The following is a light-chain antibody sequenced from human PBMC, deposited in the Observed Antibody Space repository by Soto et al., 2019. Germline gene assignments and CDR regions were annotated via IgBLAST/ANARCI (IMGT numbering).Light chain of an antibody. Sequence: QSALTQPASVSGSPGQSITISCTGTSSDVGSYNLVSWYQQHAGKAPKLMIYEGSKRPSGVSNRFSGSKSGNTASLTITGLQAEDEADYYCCSYASSSTFYVFGTGTKLTVL. CDR2: EGS. CDR3: CSYASSSTFYV. V-gene: IGLV2-23*01. J-gene: IGLJ1*01. CDR1: SSDVGSYNL.